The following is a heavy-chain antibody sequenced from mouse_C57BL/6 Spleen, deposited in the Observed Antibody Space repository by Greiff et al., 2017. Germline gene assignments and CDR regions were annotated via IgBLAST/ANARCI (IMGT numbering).Heavy chain of an antibody. J-gene: IGHJ3*01. Sequence: EVKLMESGGGLVQPGGSMKLSCVASGFTFSNYWMNWVRQSPEKGLECVAQIRLKADNYATHYAESVKGRFTISRYDCKSSVYLQMNNVRAEDTGIYYCTDVFAYWGQGTLVTVSA. CDR3: TDVFAY. V-gene: IGHV6-3*01. CDR1: GFTFSNYW. CDR2: IRLKADNYAT.